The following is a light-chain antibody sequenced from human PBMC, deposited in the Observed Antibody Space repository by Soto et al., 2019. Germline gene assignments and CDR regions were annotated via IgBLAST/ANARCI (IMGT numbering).Light chain of an antibody. CDR1: QYVRSNY. J-gene: IGKJ1*01. Sequence: EIVLTQSPGTLSLSPGERATLSCRASQYVRSNYVAWYQQKPGQTPRLLIYITSSRVPGIPERFSGSGSGTDFTLTISRLEPEDFAVYFCQQYGDSPWTFGQGTKVEMK. CDR3: QQYGDSPWT. CDR2: ITS. V-gene: IGKV3-20*01.